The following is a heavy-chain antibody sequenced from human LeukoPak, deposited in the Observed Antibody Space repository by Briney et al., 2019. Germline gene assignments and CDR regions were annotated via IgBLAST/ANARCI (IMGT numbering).Heavy chain of an antibody. CDR1: GYTFSNYG. CDR2: ISPYNGNT. CDR3: ARVGLGGMTTVVLDAFDI. D-gene: IGHD4-23*01. J-gene: IGHJ3*02. Sequence: GASVKVSCKASGYTFSNYGISWVRQAPGQGLEWMGWISPYNGNTNYAQKLQGRVTMTTDTSTNTAYMDLRSLRSDDTAVYYCARVGLGGMTTVVLDAFDIWGQGTMVTVSS. V-gene: IGHV1-18*01.